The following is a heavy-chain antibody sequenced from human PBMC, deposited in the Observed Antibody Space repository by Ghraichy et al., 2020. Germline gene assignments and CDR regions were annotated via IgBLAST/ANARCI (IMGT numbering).Heavy chain of an antibody. CDR2: ISSSSSTI. CDR1: GFTFSSYS. Sequence: GGSLRLSCAASGFTFSSYSMNWVRQAPGKGLEWVSYISSSSSTIYYADSVKGRFTISRDNAKNSLYLQMNSLRDEDTAVYYCARDRRYIAAAGNWFDPWGQGTLVTVSS. V-gene: IGHV3-48*02. CDR3: ARDRRYIAAAGNWFDP. J-gene: IGHJ5*02. D-gene: IGHD6-13*01.